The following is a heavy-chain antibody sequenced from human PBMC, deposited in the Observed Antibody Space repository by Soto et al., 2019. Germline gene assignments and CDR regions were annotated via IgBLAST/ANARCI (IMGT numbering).Heavy chain of an antibody. D-gene: IGHD6-19*01. CDR3: ARDLKVAGTNSFYYYGMDV. J-gene: IGHJ6*02. Sequence: GGSLRLSCADSGVTFSNYTMNWVRQAPGKGLEWVSSISRSSRSIYYADSLKGRFTISRDNAKNALYLQMNSLRAEDTAVYYCARDLKVAGTNSFYYYGMDVWGQGTTVTVSS. CDR1: GVTFSNYT. V-gene: IGHV3-21*01. CDR2: ISRSSRSI.